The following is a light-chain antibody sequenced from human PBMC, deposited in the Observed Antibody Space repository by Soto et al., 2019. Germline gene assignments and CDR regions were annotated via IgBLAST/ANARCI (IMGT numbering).Light chain of an antibody. J-gene: IGKJ1*01. CDR3: QQSYTSSRA. CDR1: QSISNY. CDR2: TAS. Sequence: DIQMTQSPSSLSASVGDRVTITCRASQSISNYLNWYQQKPGKVPELLIYTASSLQSGVPSRFSGSGSGTDFTLTISSLQPEDFATYYCQQSYTSSRAFGQGTKVDIK. V-gene: IGKV1-39*01.